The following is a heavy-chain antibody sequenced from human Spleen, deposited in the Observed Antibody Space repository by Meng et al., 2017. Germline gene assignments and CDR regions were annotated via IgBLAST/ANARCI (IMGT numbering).Heavy chain of an antibody. CDR1: GFTFSSYT. Sequence: GESLKISCAASGFTFSSYTMHWVRQAPGKGLEWVAVISYDGSNKYSADSVKGRFTISRDNSKNTLYLQMNSLRAEDTAVYYCARDVSSSWYLRYFDLWCRGTMVTVS. D-gene: IGHD6-13*01. CDR2: ISYDGSNK. J-gene: IGHJ2*01. V-gene: IGHV3-30*04. CDR3: ARDVSSSWYLRYFDL.